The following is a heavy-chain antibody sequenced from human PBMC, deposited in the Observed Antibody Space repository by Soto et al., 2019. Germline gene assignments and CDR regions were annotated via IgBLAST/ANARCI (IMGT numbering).Heavy chain of an antibody. Sequence: SETLSLTCTVSGGSISSGGYYWSWIRQPAGKGLEWIGRIYTSGSTNYNPSLKSRVTMSVDTSKNQFSLKLSSMTAADTAVYYCARAYYGDYTTYYYYGMDVWGQGTTVTVSS. CDR1: GGSISSGGYY. CDR3: ARAYYGDYTTYYYYGMDV. D-gene: IGHD4-17*01. J-gene: IGHJ6*02. V-gene: IGHV4-61*02. CDR2: IYTSGST.